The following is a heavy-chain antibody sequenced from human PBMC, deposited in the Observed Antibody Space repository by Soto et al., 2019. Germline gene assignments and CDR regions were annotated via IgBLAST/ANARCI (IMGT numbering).Heavy chain of an antibody. CDR3: ARGELLVIHYYYYMDV. D-gene: IGHD3-10*01. CDR2: INSDGSST. CDR1: GFTFSSYW. J-gene: IGHJ6*03. V-gene: IGHV3-74*01. Sequence: GWSLRLSCAASGFTFSSYWMHWVRQAPGKGLVWVSRINSDGSSTSYADSVKGRFTISRDNAKNTLYLQMNSLRAEDTAVYYCARGELLVIHYYYYMDVWGKGTTVTVSS.